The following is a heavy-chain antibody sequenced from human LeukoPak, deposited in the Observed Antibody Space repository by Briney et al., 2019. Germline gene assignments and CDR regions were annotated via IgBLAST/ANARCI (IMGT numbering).Heavy chain of an antibody. CDR1: GYTLTSYY. J-gene: IGHJ4*02. V-gene: IGHV1-46*01. Sequence: GASVKVSCKASGYTLTSYYMHWVRQAPGQGLEWVGIINPSGGSTSYAQKFQGRVTMTRYMSTSTVYMELSSLRSEDTAVYYCARRAAGGTLDYWGQGTLVTVSS. CDR2: INPSGGST. CDR3: ARRAAGGTLDY. D-gene: IGHD6-13*01.